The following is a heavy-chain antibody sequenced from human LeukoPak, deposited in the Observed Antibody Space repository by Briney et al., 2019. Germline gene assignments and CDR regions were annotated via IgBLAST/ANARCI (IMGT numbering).Heavy chain of an antibody. V-gene: IGHV4-30-4*02. J-gene: IGHJ2*01. CDR2: IYYSGST. D-gene: IGHD5-18*01. CDR3: ARSGYSYDSAVYWNFDL. CDR1: GGSISSGDYY. Sequence: PSETLSLTCTVSGGSISSGDYYWSWIRQPPGKGLEWIGYIYYSGSTYYNPSLKSRVTMSVDMSKNRLSLRLTSVTAADTAVYYCARSGYSYDSAVYWNFDLWGRGTLVTVSS.